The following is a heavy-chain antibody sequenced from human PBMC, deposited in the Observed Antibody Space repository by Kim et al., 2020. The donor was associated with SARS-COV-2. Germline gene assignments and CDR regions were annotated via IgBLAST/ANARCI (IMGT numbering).Heavy chain of an antibody. Sequence: GGSLRLSCAASGFTFSSYGMHWVRQAPGKGLEWVAVISYDGSNKYYADSVKGRFTISRDNSKNTLYLQMNSLRAEDTAVYYCAKDWGYSGSFAFDYWGQG. CDR1: GFTFSSYG. D-gene: IGHD1-26*01. CDR3: AKDWGYSGSFAFDY. V-gene: IGHV3-30*18. J-gene: IGHJ4*02. CDR2: ISYDGSNK.